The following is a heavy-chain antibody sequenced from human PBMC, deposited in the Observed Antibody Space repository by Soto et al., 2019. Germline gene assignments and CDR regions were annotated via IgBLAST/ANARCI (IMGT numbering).Heavy chain of an antibody. CDR2: IYWDDSK. D-gene: IGHD1-26*01. J-gene: IGHJ4*02. Sequence: QITLKESGPTLVKPTQTLTLTCTFSGFSLTTDRVGVGWIRQPPGEALEWLAVIYWDDSKTYRPSLESSLTITKDTSKNPVALTMTNMDSLDTATYYCAHAYGGRALYWGQGTRVTVSS. V-gene: IGHV2-5*02. CDR1: GFSLTTDRVG. CDR3: AHAYGGRALY.